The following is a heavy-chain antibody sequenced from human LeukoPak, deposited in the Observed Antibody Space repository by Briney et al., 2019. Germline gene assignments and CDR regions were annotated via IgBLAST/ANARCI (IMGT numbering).Heavy chain of an antibody. CDR1: GGSISSYY. J-gene: IGHJ4*02. CDR2: IHDSGST. D-gene: IGHD1-26*01. CDR3: AREWELRLDY. Sequence: PSETLSLTCTVSGGSISSYYWSWIRQSPGKGLEWIGYIHDSGSTNYNPSLKSRVTISVDTSKNQFSLKLSSVTAADTAVYYCAREWELRLDYWGQGTLVTVSS. V-gene: IGHV4-59*12.